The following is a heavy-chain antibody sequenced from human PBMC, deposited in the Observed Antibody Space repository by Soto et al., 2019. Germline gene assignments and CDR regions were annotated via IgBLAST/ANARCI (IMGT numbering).Heavy chain of an antibody. CDR2: ISTSSSYI. CDR3: ARRDYYYYGFDV. J-gene: IGHJ6*02. Sequence: EVQLVESGGGLVKPGGSLRLSCVASGFTFRSYSMNWVRQAPGKGLEWVSSISTSSSYIYYADSVKGRFTISRDNAKNSLYLQMNSLRADDTAVYYCARRDYYYYGFDVWGQGTTVTVSS. V-gene: IGHV3-21*01. CDR1: GFTFRSYS.